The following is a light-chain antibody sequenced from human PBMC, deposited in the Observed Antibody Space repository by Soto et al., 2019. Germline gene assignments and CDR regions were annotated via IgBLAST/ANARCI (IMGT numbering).Light chain of an antibody. J-gene: IGKJ5*01. Sequence: IQLTQSPSSLSASVVYRVTITCRASQGISSYLAWYQQKPGKAPKLLIYAASTLQSGVPSRFSGSESGTDFTLTISSLQPEDCAIYFCQQANSFPITFGQGTRLEIK. CDR2: AAS. V-gene: IGKV1-9*01. CDR3: QQANSFPIT. CDR1: QGISSY.